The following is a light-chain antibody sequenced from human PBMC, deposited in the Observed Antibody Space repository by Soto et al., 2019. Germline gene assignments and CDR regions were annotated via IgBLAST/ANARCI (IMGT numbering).Light chain of an antibody. CDR1: QSISSW. Sequence: DVQMTQSPATLSASVGDTVTITCRASQSISSWLAWYQQKQGKAPKVLIYRASKLESGVPSRFSGSGSGTELTITISSLQPEDVETYYCQQYNFYSWTFGQGTKVDIK. J-gene: IGKJ1*01. CDR2: RAS. V-gene: IGKV1-5*03. CDR3: QQYNFYSWT.